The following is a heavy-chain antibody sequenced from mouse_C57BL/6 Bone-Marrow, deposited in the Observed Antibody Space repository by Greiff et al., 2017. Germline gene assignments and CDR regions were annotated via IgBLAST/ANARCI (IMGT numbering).Heavy chain of an antibody. V-gene: IGHV1-82*01. J-gene: IGHJ3*01. CDR3: ARVPVNYFFAY. CDR2: IYPGDGDT. D-gene: IGHD1-1*01. CDR1: GYAFSSSW. Sequence: QVQLQQSGPELVKPGASVKISCKASGYAFSSSWMNWVKQRPGQGLEWIGRIYPGDGDTNYNGKFKGKATLTADKSSSTAYMQLHSLTSEDSSVYFGARVPVNYFFAYWGQGTLVTVSA.